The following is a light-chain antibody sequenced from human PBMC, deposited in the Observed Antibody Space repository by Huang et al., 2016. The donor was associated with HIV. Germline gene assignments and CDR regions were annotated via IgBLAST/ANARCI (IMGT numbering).Light chain of an antibody. Sequence: EIVMTQSPATLSVSPGERATLSCRASQSVSNNLAWYQQKPGLAPTLLIYGASTRATSSPARFSGSGSGTRFTLTISSLQSEDFAVYYCQQYNNWPPEYTFGQGTKLEIK. CDR1: QSVSNN. J-gene: IGKJ2*01. CDR2: GAS. CDR3: QQYNNWPPEYT. V-gene: IGKV3-15*01.